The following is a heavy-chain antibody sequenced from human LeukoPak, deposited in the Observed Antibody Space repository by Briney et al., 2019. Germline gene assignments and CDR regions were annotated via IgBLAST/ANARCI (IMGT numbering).Heavy chain of an antibody. V-gene: IGHV3-48*01. D-gene: IGHD3-3*02. J-gene: IGHJ6*02. Sequence: GGSLRLSCAASGFTFSSYSMNWVRQAPGKGLEWVSYISSSSSTIYYVDSVKGRFTISRDNAKNSLYLQMNSLRAEDTAVYYCARDIFSVFDYVYHYGMDVWGQGTTVTVSS. CDR2: ISSSSSTI. CDR1: GFTFSSYS. CDR3: ARDIFSVFDYVYHYGMDV.